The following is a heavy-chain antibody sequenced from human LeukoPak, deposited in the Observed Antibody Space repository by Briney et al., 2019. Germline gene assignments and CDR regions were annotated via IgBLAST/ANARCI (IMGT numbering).Heavy chain of an antibody. CDR1: GFTFSGSW. V-gene: IGHV3-7*01. CDR3: ARDAYGGYLDC. D-gene: IGHD2-8*01. CDR2: IKQDASFK. J-gene: IGHJ4*02. Sequence: GGSLRLSCAASGFTFSGSWMSWVRQAPGKGLEWVANIKQDASFKGYIDSVKGRFTISRDNDENSVYLEMNRLRDEDTAVYYCARDAYGGYLDCWGKGTLVTVSS.